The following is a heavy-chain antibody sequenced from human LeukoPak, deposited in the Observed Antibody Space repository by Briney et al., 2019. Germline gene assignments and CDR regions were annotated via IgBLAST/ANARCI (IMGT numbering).Heavy chain of an antibody. CDR2: ISYDGSNK. V-gene: IGHV3-30-3*01. Sequence: GGSLRLSCAASGFTFSSYWMSWVRQAPGKGLEWVAVISYDGSNKYYADSVKGRFTISRDNSKNTLYLQMNSLRAEDTAVYYCARDRPYDSSGYLEGYWGQGTLVTVSS. CDR1: GFTFSSYW. CDR3: ARDRPYDSSGYLEGY. D-gene: IGHD3-22*01. J-gene: IGHJ4*02.